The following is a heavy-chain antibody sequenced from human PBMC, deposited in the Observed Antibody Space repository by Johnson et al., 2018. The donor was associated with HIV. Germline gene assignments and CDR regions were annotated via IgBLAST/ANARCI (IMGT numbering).Heavy chain of an antibody. CDR1: GFTFSSYD. CDR3: AKDSQGPRAFDI. V-gene: IGHV3-13*01. CDR2: IGTAGDT. J-gene: IGHJ3*02. Sequence: VQLVESGGGVVQPGRSLRLSCAASGFTFSSYDMHWVRQATGKGLEWVSAIGTAGDTYYPGSVKGRFTISRENAKNSLYLQMNSLRAEDTAVYYCAKDSQGPRAFDIWGQGTMVTVSS.